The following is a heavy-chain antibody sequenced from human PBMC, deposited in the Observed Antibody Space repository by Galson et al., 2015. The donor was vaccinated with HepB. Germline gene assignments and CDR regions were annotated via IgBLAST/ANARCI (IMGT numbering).Heavy chain of an antibody. CDR1: GYSFTTNW. V-gene: IGHV5-51*01. CDR2: IYPGDSDT. CDR3: ARPGGSYEGYFDY. J-gene: IGHJ4*02. D-gene: IGHD1-26*01. Sequence: QSGAEVKKPGESLKISCTASGYSFTTNWIGWVRQMPGKGLEWMGIIYPGDSDTRYSPSFQGQVTISADKSINTAYLQWSSLKASDTAMYYCARPGGSYEGYFDYWGQGTLVTVSS.